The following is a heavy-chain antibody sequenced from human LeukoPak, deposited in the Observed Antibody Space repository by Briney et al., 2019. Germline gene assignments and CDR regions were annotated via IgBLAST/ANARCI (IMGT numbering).Heavy chain of an antibody. CDR2: ISGSGGST. J-gene: IGHJ4*02. Sequence: PGGSLRLSCAASGFTFSSYAMSWVRQAPGKGLEWVSAISGSGGSTYYADSVKGRFTISRDNSKNTLYLQMNSLRAEDTAVYYCAKLPHPHYYDSSAQGDYWGQGTLVTVSS. V-gene: IGHV3-23*01. D-gene: IGHD3-22*01. CDR3: AKLPHPHYYDSSAQGDY. CDR1: GFTFSSYA.